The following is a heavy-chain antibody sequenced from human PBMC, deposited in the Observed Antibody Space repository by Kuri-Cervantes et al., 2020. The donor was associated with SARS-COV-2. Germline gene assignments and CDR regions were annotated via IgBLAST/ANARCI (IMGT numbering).Heavy chain of an antibody. CDR3: ARGESLVVPAANHWFDP. CDR2: IIPLFSTT. D-gene: IGHD2-2*01. CDR1: GYTFTSYG. Sequence: SVKVSCKASGYTFTSYGISWVRQAPGQGLEWMGGIIPLFSTTNYAQRFQGRVTITMDESTSTAYMELSSLRSEDTAVYYCARGESLVVPAANHWFDPWGQGTLVTVSS. V-gene: IGHV1-69*05. J-gene: IGHJ5*02.